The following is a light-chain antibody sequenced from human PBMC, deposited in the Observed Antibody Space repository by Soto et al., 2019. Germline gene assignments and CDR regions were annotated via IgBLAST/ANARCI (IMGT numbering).Light chain of an antibody. V-gene: IGKV1-5*03. CDR3: QQCNGP. CDR2: KAS. J-gene: IGKJ1*01. CDR1: QSISNW. Sequence: DIQMTQSPSTLSASVGDRVTITCRASQSISNWLAWYQQKPGKARKLLIYKASSLESRVTLRFSGSGSGTEFALTVGSRRADDSATYCCQQCNGPFAERTKVEI.